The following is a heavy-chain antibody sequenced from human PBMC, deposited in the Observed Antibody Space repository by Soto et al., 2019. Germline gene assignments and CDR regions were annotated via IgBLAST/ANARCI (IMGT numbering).Heavy chain of an antibody. CDR2: IIPIFGTA. J-gene: IGHJ6*02. CDR3: ASFLRDFWSGYYLHYYSYGMDV. D-gene: IGHD3-3*01. V-gene: IGHV1-69*13. Sequence: SVKVSCKASGGTFSSYAISWVRQAPGQGLEWMGGIIPIFGTANYAQKFQGRVTITADESTSTAYMELSSLRSEDTAVYYCASFLRDFWSGYYLHYYSYGMDVWGQGTTAT. CDR1: GGTFSSYA.